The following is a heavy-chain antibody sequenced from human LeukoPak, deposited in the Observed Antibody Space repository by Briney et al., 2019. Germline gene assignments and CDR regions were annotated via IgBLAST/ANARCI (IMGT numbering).Heavy chain of an antibody. CDR3: ARVIYAYYYNRHDAFDI. CDR1: GFTFDDYG. V-gene: IGHV3-20*04. Sequence: TGGSLRLSCAASGFTFDDYGMSWVRQAPGKGLEWVSGISWNGGSTTYADSVKGRFTISRDNAKNSLYLQMNSLRAEDTAVYYCARVIYAYYYNRHDAFDIWGQGTMVTVSS. D-gene: IGHD3-10*01. CDR2: ISWNGGST. J-gene: IGHJ3*02.